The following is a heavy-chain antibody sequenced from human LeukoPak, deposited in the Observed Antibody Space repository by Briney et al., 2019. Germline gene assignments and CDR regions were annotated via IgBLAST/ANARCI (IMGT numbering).Heavy chain of an antibody. V-gene: IGHV3-23*01. CDR1: GFTFSSYA. CDR3: ARGLGSSWFYR. CDR2: ISGSGGGT. Sequence: GGSLRLSCAASGFTFSSYAMSWVRQAPGKGLEWVSAISGSGGGTYYADSVKGRFTISRDNAKNLVYLHMNSLRDEDTALYYCARGLGSSWFYRWGQGTLVTVSS. J-gene: IGHJ4*02. D-gene: IGHD6-13*01.